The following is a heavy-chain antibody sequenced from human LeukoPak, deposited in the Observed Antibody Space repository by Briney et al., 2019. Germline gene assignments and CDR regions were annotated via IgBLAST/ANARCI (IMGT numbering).Heavy chain of an antibody. CDR1: GFTFSSYA. CDR3: ARAFGGDWFDP. CDR2: ISYDGSSK. Sequence: GGSLRLSCAASGFTFSSYAMHWVRQAPGKGLEWVAVISYDGSSKYYADSVKGRFTISRDNSKNTLYLQMNSLRAEDTAVYYCARAFGGDWFDPWGQGTLVTVSS. J-gene: IGHJ5*02. D-gene: IGHD2/OR15-2a*01. V-gene: IGHV3-30-3*01.